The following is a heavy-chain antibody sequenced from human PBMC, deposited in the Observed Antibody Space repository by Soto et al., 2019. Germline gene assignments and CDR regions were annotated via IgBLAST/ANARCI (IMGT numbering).Heavy chain of an antibody. CDR3: ARDHPYGGNSFDY. CDR1: GGTFSSYA. Sequence: QVQLVQSGAEVKKPGSSVMVSCKASGGTFSSYAISWVRQAPGQGLEWMEGIIPIFGTANYAQKFQGRVTITADESTSTAYMELISLRSEDKAVYYCARDHPYGGNSFDYWGQGTLVTVSS. V-gene: IGHV1-69*01. D-gene: IGHD4-17*01. J-gene: IGHJ4*02. CDR2: IIPIFGTA.